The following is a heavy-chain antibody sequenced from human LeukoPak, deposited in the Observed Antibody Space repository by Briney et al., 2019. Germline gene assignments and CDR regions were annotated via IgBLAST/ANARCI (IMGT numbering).Heavy chain of an antibody. CDR2: IEGDGSRI. J-gene: IGHJ4*02. CDR3: ARRSGIAVAGAFDY. D-gene: IGHD6-19*01. Sequence: PGGSLRLSCEASGFTFSRDWMTWVRQAPGKGLEWVANIEGDGSRIHYADSVKGRFTISRDNSKNTLYLQMNSLRAEDTAVYYCARRSGIAVAGAFDYWGQGTLVTVSS. CDR1: GFTFSRDW. V-gene: IGHV3-7*03.